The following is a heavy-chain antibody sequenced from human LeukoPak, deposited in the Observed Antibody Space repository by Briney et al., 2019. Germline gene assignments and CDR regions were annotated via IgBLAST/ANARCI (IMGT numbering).Heavy chain of an antibody. J-gene: IGHJ6*03. CDR2: INSDGSST. CDR1: GFTFSSYW. D-gene: IGHD3-10*01. Sequence: GGSLRLSCAASGFTFSSYWMHWVRQAPGKGLVWVSRINSDGSSTSYADSVKGRFTISRDNAKNTLYLQMNSLRAEDTAVYYCARANYYYGSGSSMKYYYMDVWGKGTTVTVSS. CDR3: ARANYYYGSGSSMKYYYMDV. V-gene: IGHV3-74*01.